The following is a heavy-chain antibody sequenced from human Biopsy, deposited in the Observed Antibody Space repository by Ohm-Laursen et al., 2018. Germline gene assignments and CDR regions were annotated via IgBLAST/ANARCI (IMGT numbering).Heavy chain of an antibody. J-gene: IGHJ4*02. D-gene: IGHD5-12*01. CDR2: IYYSGST. V-gene: IGHV4-59*12. CDR3: ARLGSGDYFPTFFDF. CDR1: GGSISSDY. Sequence: PGTLSLTWTVSGGSISSDYWSWIRQTPGKGLEWIGYIYYSGSTYYNPSLKSRVSISVDTSKNQFSLKLSSVTAADTAVYYCARLGSGDYFPTFFDFWGQGALVTVSS.